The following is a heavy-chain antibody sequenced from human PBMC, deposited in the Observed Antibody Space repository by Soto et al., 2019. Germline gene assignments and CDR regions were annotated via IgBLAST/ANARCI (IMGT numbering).Heavy chain of an antibody. J-gene: IGHJ4*02. V-gene: IGHV4-30-4*01. CDR1: GGSISSGDYY. Sequence: QVQLQESGPGLVKPSQTLSLTCTVSGGSISSGDYYWSWIRQPPGKGLEWIGYIYYSGSTYYNPSLKSRVTISVDTSKNQFSLKLSSVTAADTAVYYCARDCRDCWSGYCPDYWGQGTLVTVSS. CDR3: ARDCRDCWSGYCPDY. CDR2: IYYSGST. D-gene: IGHD3-3*01.